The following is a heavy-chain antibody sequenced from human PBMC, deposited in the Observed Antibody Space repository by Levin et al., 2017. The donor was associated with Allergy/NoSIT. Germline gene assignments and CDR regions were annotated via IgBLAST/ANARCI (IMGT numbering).Heavy chain of an antibody. D-gene: IGHD2-21*02. CDR2: ISYDGSNK. Sequence: GGSLRLSCAASGFTFSSYAMHWVRQAPGKGLEWVAVISYDGSNKYYADSVKGRFTISRDNSKNTLYLQMNSLRAEDTAVYYCARARDSRQEYYFDYWGQGTLVTVSS. J-gene: IGHJ4*02. CDR1: GFTFSSYA. V-gene: IGHV3-30-3*01. CDR3: ARARDSRQEYYFDY.